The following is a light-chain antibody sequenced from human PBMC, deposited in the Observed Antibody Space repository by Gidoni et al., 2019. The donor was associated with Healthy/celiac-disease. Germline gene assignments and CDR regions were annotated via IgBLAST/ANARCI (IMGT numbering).Light chain of an antibody. CDR2: RNN. CDR1: SSNIGSNY. V-gene: IGLV1-47*01. CDR3: AAWDDSLSGRVV. J-gene: IGLJ2*01. Sequence: QSVLTQPPSASGTPGQRVTISCSGSSSNIGSNYVYWYQPRPGTAPKHLLYRNNQRPAGVPDLFSVSKSGTSSSLAISGLRSEDEADYYCAAWDDSLSGRVVFGGGTKLTVL.